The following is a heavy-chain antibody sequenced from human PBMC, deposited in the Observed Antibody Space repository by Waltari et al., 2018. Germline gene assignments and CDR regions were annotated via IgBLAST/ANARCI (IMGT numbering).Heavy chain of an antibody. V-gene: IGHV4-4*02. CDR1: CDSISSTHW. D-gene: IGHD2-15*01. CDR2: VHGSGKT. J-gene: IGHJ4*02. CDR3: ARDRGKGLYLDT. Sequence: QLQESGPGLVKPSGNLSPICAVSCDSISSTHWWSWVRQPPGKGLESIGQVHGSGKTNYNPSFASRVPVSLDTSTYHIALKVTSATAADTALYYCARDRGKGLYLDTWGRGILVTVSP.